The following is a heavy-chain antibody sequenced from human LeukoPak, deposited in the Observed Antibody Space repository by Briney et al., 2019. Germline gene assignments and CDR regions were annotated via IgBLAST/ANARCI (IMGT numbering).Heavy chain of an antibody. J-gene: IGHJ4*02. D-gene: IGHD3-22*01. CDR3: ARLTNYYDSSGYDY. CDR1: GGSFSGYY. Sequence: SETLSLTCAVYGGSFSGYYWSWIRQPPGKGLEWIGEINHSGSTNYNPSLKSRVTISVDTSKNQFSLKLSSVTAADTAVYYCARLTNYYDSSGYDYWGQGTLVTVSS. V-gene: IGHV4-34*01. CDR2: INHSGST.